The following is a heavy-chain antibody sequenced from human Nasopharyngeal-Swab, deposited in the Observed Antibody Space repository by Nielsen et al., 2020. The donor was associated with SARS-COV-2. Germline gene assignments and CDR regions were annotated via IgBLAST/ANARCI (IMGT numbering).Heavy chain of an antibody. Sequence: GSLRLSCSVSGGSFNGFYWNWIRQAPGKGLEWIGEINHNERTKYNPSLKSRIAMLVDTSNNQVSLKVSSVSAGDTAVYYCARAGRVGDAYTGLDVWGQGTTVTVSS. J-gene: IGHJ6*02. CDR3: ARAGRVGDAYTGLDV. V-gene: IGHV4-34*01. D-gene: IGHD5-24*01. CDR2: INHNERT. CDR1: GGSFNGFY.